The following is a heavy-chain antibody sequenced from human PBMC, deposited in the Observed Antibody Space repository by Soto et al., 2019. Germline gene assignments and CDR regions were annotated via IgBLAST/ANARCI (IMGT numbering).Heavy chain of an antibody. CDR1: GYTFTGYY. V-gene: IGHV1-2*04. Sequence: ASVKVSCKASGYTFTGYYMHLVRQAPGQGLEWMGWINPNSGGTNYAQKFQGWVTMTRDTSISTAYMELSRLRSDDTAMYYCARVPRLPYSSGWYDYWGQGTLVTVSS. J-gene: IGHJ4*02. CDR2: INPNSGGT. CDR3: ARVPRLPYSSGWYDY. D-gene: IGHD6-19*01.